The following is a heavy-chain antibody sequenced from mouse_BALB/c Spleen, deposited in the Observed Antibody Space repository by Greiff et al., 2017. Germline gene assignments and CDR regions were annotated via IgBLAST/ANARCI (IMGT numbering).Heavy chain of an antibody. V-gene: IGHV2-9-2*01. CDR3: VRDGVYYDYPYAMDY. CDR2: IWTGGGT. J-gene: IGHJ4*01. Sequence: QVQLKQSGPGLVAPSQSLSITCTVSGFSLTSYDISWIRQPPGKGLEWLGVIWTGGGTTYNSAFMSRLSISKDNSKSQVFLKMNSLQTDDTAIYYCVRDGVYYDYPYAMDYWGQGTSVTVSS. CDR1: GFSLTSYD. D-gene: IGHD2-4*01.